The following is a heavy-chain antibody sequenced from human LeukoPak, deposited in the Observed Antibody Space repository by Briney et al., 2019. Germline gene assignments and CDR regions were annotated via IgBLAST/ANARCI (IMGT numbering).Heavy chain of an antibody. CDR2: MSPSTGNT. CDR3: VKWGQ. Sequence: ASVKVSCKASGHTFTSSDINWVRQAAGQGLEWMAWMSPSTGNTGYAQKFQGRVTVTRDTSINTAYLELSSLRSEDTAVYYCVKWGQWGQGTLVNVSS. D-gene: IGHD2-8*01. J-gene: IGHJ4*02. CDR1: GHTFTSSD. V-gene: IGHV1-8*01.